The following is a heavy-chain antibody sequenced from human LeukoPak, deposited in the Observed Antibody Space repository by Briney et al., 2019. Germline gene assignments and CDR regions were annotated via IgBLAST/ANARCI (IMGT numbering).Heavy chain of an antibody. CDR3: ASDTYYYDSSDPKGDAFDI. J-gene: IGHJ3*02. CDR2: ISSSSSYI. Sequence: PGGSLRLSCAASGFTFSSYSMNWVRQAPGKGLEWVSSISSSSSYIYYADSVKGRFTISRGNAKNSLYLQMNSLRAEDTAVYYCASDTYYYDSSDPKGDAFDIWGQGTMVTVSS. V-gene: IGHV3-21*01. D-gene: IGHD3-22*01. CDR1: GFTFSSYS.